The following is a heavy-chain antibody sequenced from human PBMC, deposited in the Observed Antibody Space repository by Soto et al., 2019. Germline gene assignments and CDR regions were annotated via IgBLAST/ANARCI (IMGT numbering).Heavy chain of an antibody. CDR3: ARDQGYCSGGSCYSSIAY. CDR1: GFTFSSYG. CDR2: IWYDGSNK. D-gene: IGHD2-15*01. V-gene: IGHV3-33*01. Sequence: QVPLVESGGGVVQPGRSLRLSCAASGFTFSSYGMHWVRQAPGKGLEWVAVIWYDGSNKYYADSVKGRFTISRDNSNNPLYLQINRLRAEDTAVYYCARDQGYCSGGSCYSSIAYWGQGTLVTVSS. J-gene: IGHJ4*02.